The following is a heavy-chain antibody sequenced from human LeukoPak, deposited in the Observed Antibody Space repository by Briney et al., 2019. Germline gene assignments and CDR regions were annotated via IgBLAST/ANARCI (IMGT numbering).Heavy chain of an antibody. CDR1: GFTVSSNY. CDR2: IYSGGST. D-gene: IGHD5-24*01. Sequence: GGSLRLSCAASGFTVSSNYMSWVRQAPGKGLEWVSVIYSGGSTYYADSVKGRFTISRDNSKNTLYLQMNSLRAEDTAVYYCARELYTRDGYNSYMDVWGRGTTVTVSS. J-gene: IGHJ6*03. CDR3: ARELYTRDGYNSYMDV. V-gene: IGHV3-66*01.